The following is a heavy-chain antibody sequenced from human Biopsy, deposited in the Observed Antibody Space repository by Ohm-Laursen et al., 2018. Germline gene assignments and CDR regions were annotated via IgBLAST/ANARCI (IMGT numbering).Heavy chain of an antibody. D-gene: IGHD2/OR15-2a*01. CDR2: IYYSGST. CDR1: GESFNGYY. V-gene: IGHV4-59*01. J-gene: IGHJ6*02. CDR3: ARATNSTGWPYYYFYGMDV. Sequence: SETLSLTCAVYGESFNGYYWSWIRQTPGKGLEWIGDIYYSGSTNYNPSLKSRVTISVDTSKNQFSLRLNSVTAADTAVYYCARATNSTGWPYYYFYGMDVWGQGTTVTVSS.